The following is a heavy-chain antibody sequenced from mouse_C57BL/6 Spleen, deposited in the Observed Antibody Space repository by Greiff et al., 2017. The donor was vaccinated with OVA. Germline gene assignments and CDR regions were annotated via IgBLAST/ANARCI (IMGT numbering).Heavy chain of an antibody. V-gene: IGHV1-54*01. CDR1: GYAFTNYL. D-gene: IGHD2-5*01. CDR2: INPGSGGT. CDR3: ARGGYYSNYDY. J-gene: IGHJ2*01. Sequence: VQLQQSGAELVRPGTSVKVSCKASGYAFTNYLIEWVKQRPGQGLEWIGVINPGSGGTNYNEKFKGKATLTADKSSSTAYMQLSSLTSEDSAVYFCARGGYYSNYDYWGQGTTLTVSS.